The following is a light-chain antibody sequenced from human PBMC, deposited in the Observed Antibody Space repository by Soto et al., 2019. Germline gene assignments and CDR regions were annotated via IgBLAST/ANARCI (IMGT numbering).Light chain of an antibody. V-gene: IGLV2-14*01. J-gene: IGLJ3*02. Sequence: QSALTQPASVSGSPGQSITISCTGTSSDVGGYNYVSWYQQHPGKAPKIMIYEVSNRPSGVSNRFSGSKSGNTASLTISGLQAEDEADDYCCSYTSSRTLVFGGGTKLTVL. CDR1: SSDVGGYNY. CDR2: EVS. CDR3: CSYTSSRTLV.